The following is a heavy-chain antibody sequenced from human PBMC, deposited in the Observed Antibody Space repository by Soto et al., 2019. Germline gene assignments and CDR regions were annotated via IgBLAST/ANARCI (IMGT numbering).Heavy chain of an antibody. D-gene: IGHD1-26*01. CDR1: GYTFIYSF. V-gene: IGHV1-2*02. CDR2: MNPYSGGT. CDR3: ARDLGGYYLYGPDT. Sequence: GSSVKVACKASGYTFIYSFIHWVRQAPGQGFEWMGWMNPYSGGTHYAQKFQGRVTMTRDTSISTAYMEVTRLRSDDTAVYFCARDLGGYYLYGPDTWGQGTLVTVSS. J-gene: IGHJ5*02.